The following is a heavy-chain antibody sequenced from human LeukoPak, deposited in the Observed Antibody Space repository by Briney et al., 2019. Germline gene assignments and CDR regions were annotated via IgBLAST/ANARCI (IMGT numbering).Heavy chain of an antibody. D-gene: IGHD2-15*01. CDR1: GFSFSSYG. CDR3: TRDLNSGGSC. Sequence: GSLRLSCAASGFSFSSYGMHWVRQAPGKGLEWVAVIWYDGSKKYYADSVKGRFIISRDNSKNTLYLQMNSLRAEDTAVYYCTRDLNSGGSCWGQGTLVTVSS. V-gene: IGHV3-33*01. CDR2: IWYDGSKK. J-gene: IGHJ4*02.